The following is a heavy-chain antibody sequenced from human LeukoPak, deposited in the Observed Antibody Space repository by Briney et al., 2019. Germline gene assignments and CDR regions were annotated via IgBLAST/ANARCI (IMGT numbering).Heavy chain of an antibody. CDR1: GGSFSGYY. V-gene: IGHV4-34*01. CDR3: ARARGDSSGYSDAFDI. J-gene: IGHJ3*02. CDR2: INHSGST. Sequence: PSETLSLTCAVYGGSFSGYYWSWIRQPPGKGLEWIGEINHSGSTNYNPSLKSRVTISVDTSKNQFSLKLSSVTAADTAVYYCARARGDSSGYSDAFDIWGQGTMVTVSS. D-gene: IGHD3-22*01.